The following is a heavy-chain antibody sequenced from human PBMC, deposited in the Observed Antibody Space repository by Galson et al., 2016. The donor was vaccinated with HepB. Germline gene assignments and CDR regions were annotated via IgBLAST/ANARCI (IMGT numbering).Heavy chain of an antibody. J-gene: IGHJ4*02. V-gene: IGHV4-59*01. CDR1: GGSFSSYY. Sequence: SETLSLTCTISGGSFSSYYWSWIRQPPGKGLEWIGYIYFSGSTNYNPSLKSRVTMSVVTSKNQFSLRLSSVTAADTAVYYCARGGYYYGSRFDYWGQGILVTVSS. D-gene: IGHD3-10*01. CDR2: IYFSGST. CDR3: ARGGYYYGSRFDY.